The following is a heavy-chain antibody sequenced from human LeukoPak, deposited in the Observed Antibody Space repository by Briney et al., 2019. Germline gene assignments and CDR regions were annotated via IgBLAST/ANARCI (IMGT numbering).Heavy chain of an antibody. CDR2: IWYDGTSK. V-gene: IGHV3-33*06. CDR1: GFTFSSYG. Sequence: GGSLRLSCAASGFTFSSYGMHWVRQAPGKGLEWVAVIWYDGTSKYYADSVKGRFTISRDNSKNTLYLQMNSLRAEDTAVYYCAKANQITIFGVNQAPAGYWGQGTLVTVSS. J-gene: IGHJ4*02. CDR3: AKANQITIFGVNQAPAGY. D-gene: IGHD3-3*01.